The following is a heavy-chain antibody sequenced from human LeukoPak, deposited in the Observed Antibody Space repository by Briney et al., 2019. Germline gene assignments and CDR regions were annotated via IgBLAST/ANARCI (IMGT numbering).Heavy chain of an antibody. J-gene: IGHJ5*02. V-gene: IGHV1-69*05. CDR3: ARDQRGYYDSSGYYNWFDP. CDR1: GGTFSSYA. CDR2: IIPIFGTA. Sequence: VKVSCKASGGTFSSYAISWVRQAPGQGLEWMGGIIPIFGTANYAQKFQGRVTMTTDTSTSTAYMELRSLRSDDTAVYYCARDQRGYYDSSGYYNWFDPWGQGTLVTVSS. D-gene: IGHD3-22*01.